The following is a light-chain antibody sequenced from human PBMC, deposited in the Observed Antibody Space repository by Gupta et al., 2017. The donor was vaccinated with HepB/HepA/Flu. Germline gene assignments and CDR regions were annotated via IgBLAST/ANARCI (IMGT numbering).Light chain of an antibody. J-gene: IGKJ1*01. CDR3: QHNKCWPPWT. CDR1: QSVNSN. V-gene: IGKV3D-15*01. Sequence: EMVMTQSPATLSLSPGERATLSCRASQSVNSNLAWHQQKPGQAPRLLIYGASTRATGIPAMFSGSSAGTEFTITSSSQQAEDFAVYCWQHNKCWPPWTFGQGTKLEIK. CDR2: GAS.